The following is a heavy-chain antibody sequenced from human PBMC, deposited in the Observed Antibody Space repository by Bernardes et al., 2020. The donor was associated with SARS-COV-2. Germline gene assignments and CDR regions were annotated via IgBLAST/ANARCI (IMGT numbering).Heavy chain of an antibody. CDR2: IYYSGST. CDR3: ARADGGDCGGDCYPPPNWFEP. D-gene: IGHD2-21*02. CDR1: GCSISSYY. Sequence: SETLSLTCTVSGCSISSYYWSWIRQPPGKGLEWIGYIYYSGSTNYNPSLKSRFTISVDTSKNPFSLQLSSVTAADTAVYYCARADGGDCGGDCYPPPNWFEPWGQGTLVTVSS. J-gene: IGHJ5*02. V-gene: IGHV4-59*12.